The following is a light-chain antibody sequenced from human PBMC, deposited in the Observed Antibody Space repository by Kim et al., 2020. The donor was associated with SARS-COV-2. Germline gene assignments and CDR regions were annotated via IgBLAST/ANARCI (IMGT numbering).Light chain of an antibody. CDR2: GAS. Sequence: SVSPGESSTLSCRASHSVSSNLAWYQQKPGQAPRLLIYGASPRATGLPDSFSGSGSGTEFTLTISSLQSEDCAVYYCQQYTSGPLTFGGGTKGEI. CDR1: HSVSSN. V-gene: IGKV3-15*01. CDR3: QQYTSGPLT. J-gene: IGKJ4*01.